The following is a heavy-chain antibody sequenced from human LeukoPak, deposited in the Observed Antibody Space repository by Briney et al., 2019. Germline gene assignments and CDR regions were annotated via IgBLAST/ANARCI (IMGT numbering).Heavy chain of an antibody. CDR2: IKQDGSEK. D-gene: IGHD2-2*01. CDR1: EFTFSSYW. J-gene: IGHJ3*02. CDR3: ARDSIVVVPAAICGALGLCAFDI. V-gene: IGHV3-7*03. Sequence: GGSLRLSCAASEFTFSSYWMSWVRQAPGKGLEWVANIKQDGSEKYYVDSVKGRFTISRDNAKNSLYLQMNSLRAEDTAVYYCARDSIVVVPAAICGALGLCAFDIWGQGTMVTVSS.